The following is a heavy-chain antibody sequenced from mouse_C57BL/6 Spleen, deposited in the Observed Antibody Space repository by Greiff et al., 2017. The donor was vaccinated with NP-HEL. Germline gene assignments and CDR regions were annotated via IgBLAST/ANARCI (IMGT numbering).Heavy chain of an antibody. CDR3: ARDGGLYYAMDY. Sequence: VQLKQSGPGLVKPSQSLSLTYSVTGYSITSGYYWNWIRQFPGNKLEWMGYISYDGSNKYNPSLQNRITITRDTSKNQFFLKFNSVETEDTATYYFARDGGLYYAMDYWGQGTSVTVSS. CDR1: GYSITSGYY. V-gene: IGHV3-6*01. J-gene: IGHJ4*01. CDR2: ISYDGSN.